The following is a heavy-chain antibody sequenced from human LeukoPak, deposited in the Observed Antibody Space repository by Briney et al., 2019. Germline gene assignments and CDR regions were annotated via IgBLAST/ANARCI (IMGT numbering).Heavy chain of an antibody. CDR1: GGSISSSSYY. CDR3: ARLPMGGIAAAGIDYYYMDV. CDR2: IYYSGST. J-gene: IGHJ6*03. V-gene: IGHV4-39*01. Sequence: SETLSLTCTVSGGSISSSSYYWGWIRQPPGKGLEWIGSIYYSGSTYYNPSLRSRVTISVDTSKNQFSLKLSSVTAADTAVYYCARLPMGGIAAAGIDYYYMDVWGKGTTVTVSS. D-gene: IGHD6-13*01.